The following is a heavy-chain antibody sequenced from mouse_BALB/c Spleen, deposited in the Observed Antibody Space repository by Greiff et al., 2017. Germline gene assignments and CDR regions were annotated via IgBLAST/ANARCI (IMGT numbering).Heavy chain of an antibody. CDR2: ISSGSSTI. D-gene: IGHD1-1*02. CDR3: ARYGDMDY. CDR1: GFTFSSFG. J-gene: IGHJ4*01. V-gene: IGHV5-17*02. Sequence: EVQLVESGGGLVQPGGSRKLSCAASGFTFSSFGMHWVRQAPEKGLEWVAYISSGSSTIYYADTVKGRFTISIDNPKNTLFLQMTSLRSEDTAMYYCARYGDMDYWGQGTSVTVSS.